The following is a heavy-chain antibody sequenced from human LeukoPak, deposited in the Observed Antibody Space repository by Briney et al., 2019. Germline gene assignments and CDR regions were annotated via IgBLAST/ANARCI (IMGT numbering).Heavy chain of an antibody. Sequence: GGSLRLSCVASGFTVSTNYMSWVRQAPGKGPEWISIIYRGGDIYYADSVKGRFTISRDNSKNTLYLQMNAVRAEDTAVYYCARDKRYCTSGRCWGVQFGPWGQGTLVTVSS. CDR3: ARDKRYCTSGRCWGVQFGP. CDR1: GFTVSTNY. CDR2: IYRGGDI. J-gene: IGHJ5*02. V-gene: IGHV3-66*01. D-gene: IGHD2-8*01.